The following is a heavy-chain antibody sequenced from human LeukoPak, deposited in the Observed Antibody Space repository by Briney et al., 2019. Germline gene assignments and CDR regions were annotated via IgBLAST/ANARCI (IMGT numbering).Heavy chain of an antibody. J-gene: IGHJ4*02. D-gene: IGHD1-26*01. CDR2: ISASGYTI. V-gene: IGHV3-48*01. Sequence: GGSLRLSCAASGFTFSSYSMNWVRQAPGKGPEWVSYISASGYTIYYADSVKGRFTISRDNAKNSLYLQMNSLRAEDTAVYYCARGERDFGYWGQGTLVTVSS. CDR1: GFTFSSYS. CDR3: ARGERDFGY.